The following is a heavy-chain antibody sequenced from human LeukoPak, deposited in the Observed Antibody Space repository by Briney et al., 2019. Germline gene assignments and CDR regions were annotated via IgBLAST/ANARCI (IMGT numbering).Heavy chain of an antibody. Sequence: PGGSLRLSCVASGFSFSYYWMSWVRQAPGKGLEWVANIKEDGSEKYYVDFVKGRFTISRDNAKNSLYLQMNSLRAEDTAVYYCAREYSDLRIGVVSTGDYWGQGTLVTVSS. J-gene: IGHJ4*02. V-gene: IGHV3-7*01. CDR2: IKEDGSEK. D-gene: IGHD3-3*01. CDR1: GFSFSYYW. CDR3: AREYSDLRIGVVSTGDY.